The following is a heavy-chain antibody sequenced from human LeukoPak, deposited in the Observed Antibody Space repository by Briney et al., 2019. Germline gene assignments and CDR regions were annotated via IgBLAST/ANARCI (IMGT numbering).Heavy chain of an antibody. D-gene: IGHD3-10*01. Sequence: PGGSLRLSRAASGFTFNTYWMIWVRQAPGKGLEWVANIDQGGSTKYYVDSLKGRFTISRDNAKNSLYLQMNSLRAEDTALYYCARITPYYGSGSYSVLSAFDIWGQGTMVTVSS. CDR1: GFTFNTYW. CDR3: ARITPYYGSGSYSVLSAFDI. CDR2: IDQGGSTK. J-gene: IGHJ3*02. V-gene: IGHV3-7*03.